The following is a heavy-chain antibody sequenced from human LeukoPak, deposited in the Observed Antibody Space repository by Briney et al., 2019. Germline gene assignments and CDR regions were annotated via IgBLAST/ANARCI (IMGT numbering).Heavy chain of an antibody. CDR3: ARGPASGTRDYFDY. Sequence: GGPLRLSCVASGFTFSDRYMDWVRQAPGKGLEWVAVISYDGSNKYYADSVKGRFTISRDNSKNTLYLQMNSLRAEDTAVYYCARGPASGTRDYFDYWGQGTLVTVSS. J-gene: IGHJ4*02. CDR2: ISYDGSNK. V-gene: IGHV3-30-3*01. CDR1: GFTFSDRY. D-gene: IGHD3-10*01.